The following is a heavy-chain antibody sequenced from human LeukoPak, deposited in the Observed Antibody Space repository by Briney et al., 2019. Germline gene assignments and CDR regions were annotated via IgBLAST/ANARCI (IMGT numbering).Heavy chain of an antibody. Sequence: GESLKISCKGSGYSFTSYWIGWVRQMPAKGLEWMGIIYPGDSDTRYSPSFQGQVTISADKSISTAYLQWSSLKASDTAMHYCARQSMVRGVLRPFDPWGQGTLVTVSS. CDR1: GYSFTSYW. CDR3: ARQSMVRGVLRPFDP. D-gene: IGHD3-10*01. J-gene: IGHJ5*02. V-gene: IGHV5-51*01. CDR2: IYPGDSDT.